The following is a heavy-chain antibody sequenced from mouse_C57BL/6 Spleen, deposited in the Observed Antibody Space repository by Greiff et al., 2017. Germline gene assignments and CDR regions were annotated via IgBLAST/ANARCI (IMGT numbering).Heavy chain of an antibody. V-gene: IGHV1-59*01. CDR2: IDPSDSYT. Sequence: VQLQQPGAELVRPGTSVKLSCTASGYTFTSYWMHWVQQRPGQGLEWIGVIDPSDSYTNYTQKFKGKATLTVDTSSSTAYMQLSSLTSEDSAVYYCAIYYSSSRYAMDYWGQGTSVTVSS. CDR1: GYTFTSYW. CDR3: AIYYSSSRYAMDY. D-gene: IGHD1-1*01. J-gene: IGHJ4*01.